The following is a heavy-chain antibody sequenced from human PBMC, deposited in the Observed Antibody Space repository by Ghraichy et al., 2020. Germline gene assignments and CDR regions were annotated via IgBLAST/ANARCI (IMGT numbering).Heavy chain of an antibody. J-gene: IGHJ5*02. Sequence: GGSLRLSCAASGISFSDYWMSWVRQAPGKGLEWVANIKKDGSHKNYVDSVKGRFTISRDNAKNSLFLQMNSLRAEDTAVYYCVRDHCYCSSNGCFGNWFDPWGQGTLVTVSS. D-gene: IGHD2-2*01. CDR2: IKKDGSHK. V-gene: IGHV3-7*03. CDR3: VRDHCYCSSNGCFGNWFDP. CDR1: GISFSDYW.